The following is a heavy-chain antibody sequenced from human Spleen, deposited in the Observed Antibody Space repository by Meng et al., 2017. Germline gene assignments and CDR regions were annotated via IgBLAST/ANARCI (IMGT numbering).Heavy chain of an antibody. V-gene: IGHV4-4*02. J-gene: IGHJ4*01. CDR3: SSSGWYRGPNYFDY. CDR2: IYYSGST. CDR1: GCSMSITNW. Sequence: VQLQESGPGLVKPSGTLSLTSAGSGCSMSITNWWSWVRQHPGKGLEWIGYIYYSGSTYYNPSLKSLVTITVDPSKNQFSLMVSSVTAADTAVYYCSSSGWYRGPNYFDYWGQGTLVTVSS. D-gene: IGHD6-19*01.